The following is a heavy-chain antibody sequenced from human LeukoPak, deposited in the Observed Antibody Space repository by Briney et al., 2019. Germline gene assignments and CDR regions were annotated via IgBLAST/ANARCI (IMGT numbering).Heavy chain of an antibody. CDR2: INPNSGGT. J-gene: IGHJ4*02. Sequence: ASVKVSCKASGYTFTGYYMHWVRQAPGQGLEWMGWINPNSGGTNYAQKLQGRVTMTTDTSTSTAYMELRSLRSDDTAVYYCARLSESLLFYESYYDSSGYFDYWGQGTLVTVSS. V-gene: IGHV1-2*02. D-gene: IGHD3-22*01. CDR1: GYTFTGYY. CDR3: ARLSESLLFYESYYDSSGYFDY.